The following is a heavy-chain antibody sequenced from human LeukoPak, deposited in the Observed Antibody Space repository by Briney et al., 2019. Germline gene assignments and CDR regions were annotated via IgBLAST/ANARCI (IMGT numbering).Heavy chain of an antibody. V-gene: IGHV4-61*02. D-gene: IGHD3-9*01. CDR1: GNSISSGDYY. CDR2: IYTSGST. CDR3: AREAVSLRYFDSSYYYYYYMDV. J-gene: IGHJ6*03. Sequence: PSQTLSLTCTVSGNSISSGDYYWSWLRQPAGKGLEWIGRIYTSGSTNYNPSLKSRVTISVDTSKNQFSLKLSSVTAADTAVYYCAREAVSLRYFDSSYYYYYYMDVWGKGTTVTISS.